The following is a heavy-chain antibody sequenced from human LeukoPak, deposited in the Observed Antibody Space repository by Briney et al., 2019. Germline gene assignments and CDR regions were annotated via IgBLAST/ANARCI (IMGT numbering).Heavy chain of an antibody. Sequence: ASVKVSCKSSGYTFTDYYIHWVRQAPGQRLEGMGWINPNSGGTTYAQKFLGRVTMTRDTSISTAYMELSRLRSDDTAVYYCARGPPGKLRFLEWSSPLDYWGQGTLVTVSS. V-gene: IGHV1-2*02. D-gene: IGHD3-3*01. CDR3: ARGPPGKLRFLEWSSPLDY. CDR1: GYTFTDYY. J-gene: IGHJ4*02. CDR2: INPNSGGT.